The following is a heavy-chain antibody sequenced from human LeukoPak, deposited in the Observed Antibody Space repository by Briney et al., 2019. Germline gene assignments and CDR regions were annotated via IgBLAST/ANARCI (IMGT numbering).Heavy chain of an antibody. J-gene: IGHJ4*02. Sequence: GGSLRLSCAASGFTFSSYAMSWVRQAPGKGLEWVSAISGSGGSTYYADSVKGRLTISRDNSKNTLYLQMNSLRAEDTAVYYCATTLEGYDILTGYYNVGFDYWGQGTLVTVSS. V-gene: IGHV3-23*01. CDR2: ISGSGGST. CDR1: GFTFSSYA. CDR3: ATTLEGYDILTGYYNVGFDY. D-gene: IGHD3-9*01.